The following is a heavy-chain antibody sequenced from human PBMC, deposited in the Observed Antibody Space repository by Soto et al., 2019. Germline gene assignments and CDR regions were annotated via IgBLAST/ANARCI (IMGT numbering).Heavy chain of an antibody. V-gene: IGHV3-43*01. D-gene: IGHD3-3*01. CDR1: GFTFDDYT. J-gene: IGHJ4*02. CDR3: AKAATTYDFWSGLWY. CDR2: ISWDGGST. Sequence: EVQLVESGGVVVQPGGSLRLSCAASGFTFDDYTMHWVRQAPGKGLEWVSLISWDGGSTYYADSVKGRFTISRDNSKNSLYLQMNSLRTEDTALYSGAKAATTYDFWSGLWYWGQGTLVTVSS.